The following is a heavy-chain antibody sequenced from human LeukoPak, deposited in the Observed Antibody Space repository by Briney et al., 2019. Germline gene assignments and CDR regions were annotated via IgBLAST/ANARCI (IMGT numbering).Heavy chain of an antibody. Sequence: GESLKISCKGSGYSFTNYWIGWVRQMPGKGLEWMGIIYPGDSDTRYSPSFQGRVTISADKSISTAYLQWSSLKASDTAMYYCARRGYSYGYGFDYWGQGTLVTVSS. D-gene: IGHD5-18*01. J-gene: IGHJ4*02. CDR3: ARRGYSYGYGFDY. V-gene: IGHV5-51*01. CDR1: GYSFTNYW. CDR2: IYPGDSDT.